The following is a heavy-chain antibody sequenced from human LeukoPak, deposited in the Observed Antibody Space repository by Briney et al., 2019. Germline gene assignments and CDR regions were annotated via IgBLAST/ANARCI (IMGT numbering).Heavy chain of an antibody. J-gene: IGHJ5*02. CDR1: GGSISSGSYY. CDR3: ARDSLGYCSSTSCYPPWFDP. CDR2: IYTSGST. D-gene: IGHD2-2*01. V-gene: IGHV4-61*02. Sequence: SETLSLTCTVSGGSISSGSYYWSWIRQPTGKGLEWIGRIYTSGSTNYNPSLKSRGTISVDTSKNQFSLKLSSVTAADTAVYYCARDSLGYCSSTSCYPPWFDPWGQGTLVTVSS.